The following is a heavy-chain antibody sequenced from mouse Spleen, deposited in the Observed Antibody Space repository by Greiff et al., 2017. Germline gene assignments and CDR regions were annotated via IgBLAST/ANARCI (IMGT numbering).Heavy chain of an antibody. CDR1: GFTFSDYG. Sequence: VQLKESGGGLVKPGGSLKLSCAASGFTFSDYGMHWVRQAPEKGLEWVAYISSGSSTIYYADTVKGRFTISRDNAKNTLFLQMTRLRSEDTAMYYCARGGAYRYDGYWYFDVWGAGTTVTVSS. V-gene: IGHV5-17*01. D-gene: IGHD2-14*01. CDR2: ISSGSSTI. CDR3: ARGGAYRYDGYWYFDV. J-gene: IGHJ1*01.